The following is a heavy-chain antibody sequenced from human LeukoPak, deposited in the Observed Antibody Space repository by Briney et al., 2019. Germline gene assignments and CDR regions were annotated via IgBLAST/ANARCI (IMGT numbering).Heavy chain of an antibody. D-gene: IGHD6-13*01. CDR3: ARVGLFRGAAGTVDY. J-gene: IGHJ4*02. V-gene: IGHV1-2*02. Sequence: GASVKVSCKASGYTFTGYYMHWVRQAPGQGLEWMGWINPNSGGTNYAQKFQGRVTMTRDTSISTAYMELSRLRSDDTAVYYCARVGLFRGAAGTVDYWGQGTLVTVSS. CDR1: GYTFTGYY. CDR2: INPNSGGT.